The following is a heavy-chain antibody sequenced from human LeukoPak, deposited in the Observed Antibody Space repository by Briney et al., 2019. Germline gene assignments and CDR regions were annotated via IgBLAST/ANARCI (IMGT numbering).Heavy chain of an antibody. D-gene: IGHD3-22*01. CDR2: IYYSGST. CDR1: GGSISSYY. V-gene: IGHV4-59*08. J-gene: IGHJ4*02. Sequence: SETLSLTCTVSGGSISSYYWSWIREPPGGGLEWIGYIYYSGSTKYNTSLKSRVTISVHTSKTQSSLKLSSVTAADTAVYYWARRVKHAYYYDSSGYYFDYWGKGTLVTVSS. CDR3: ARRVKHAYYYDSSGYYFDY.